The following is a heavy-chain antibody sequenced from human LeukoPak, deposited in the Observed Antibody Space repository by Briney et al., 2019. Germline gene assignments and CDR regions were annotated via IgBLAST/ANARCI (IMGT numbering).Heavy chain of an antibody. CDR2: INPNTGGT. CDR3: ARVAATNDAFDM. Sequence: ASVKVSCKASGYTFTAYYMHWVRQAPGQGLEWMGWINPNTGGTNLAQRFQGRVTMTRDTSISTAYMELSSLRFDDTALYYCARVAATNDAFDMWGRGTMVTVSS. V-gene: IGHV1-2*02. D-gene: IGHD2-15*01. J-gene: IGHJ3*02. CDR1: GYTFTAYY.